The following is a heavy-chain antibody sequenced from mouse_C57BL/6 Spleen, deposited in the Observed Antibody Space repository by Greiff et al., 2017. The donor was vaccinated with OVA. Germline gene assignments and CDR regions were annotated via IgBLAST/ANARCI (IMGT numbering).Heavy chain of an antibody. Sequence: QVQLQQPGAELVMPGASVKLSCKASGYTFTSYWMHWVKQRPGQGLEWIGEIDPSDSYTNYNQKFKGKSTLTVDKSSSTAYMQLSSLTSEDSAVYYCAHAMFAYWGQGTLVTVSA. J-gene: IGHJ3*01. CDR1: GYTFTSYW. CDR2: IDPSDSYT. V-gene: IGHV1-69*01. CDR3: AHAMFAY.